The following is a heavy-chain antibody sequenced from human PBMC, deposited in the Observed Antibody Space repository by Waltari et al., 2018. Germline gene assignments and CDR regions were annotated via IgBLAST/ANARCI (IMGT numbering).Heavy chain of an antibody. Sequence: QLQLQESGPGLVKPSETLSLTCTVSGGSISSSRYYWGWIRQPPGKGLEWIGSIYYSGSTYYNPSLKSRVTISVDTSKNQFSLKLSSVTAADTAVYYCARQQQLGLGDYWGQGTLVTVSS. D-gene: IGHD6-13*01. CDR3: ARQQQLGLGDY. J-gene: IGHJ4*02. CDR2: IYYSGST. CDR1: GGSISSSRYY. V-gene: IGHV4-39*01.